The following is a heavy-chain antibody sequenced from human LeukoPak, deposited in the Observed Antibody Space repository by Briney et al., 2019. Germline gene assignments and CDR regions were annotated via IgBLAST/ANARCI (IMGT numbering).Heavy chain of an antibody. CDR2: IYPGDSDT. D-gene: IGHD5-24*01. Sequence: GESLKISCKASGYSFTRYWISWVRQLPGKGLEWMGIIYPGDSDTRYSPSFQGQVTISADKSISTAYLQWSSLKASDTAMYYCARRRDGYNYGNWFDPWGQGTLVTVSS. CDR1: GYSFTRYW. J-gene: IGHJ5*02. V-gene: IGHV5-51*01. CDR3: ARRRDGYNYGNWFDP.